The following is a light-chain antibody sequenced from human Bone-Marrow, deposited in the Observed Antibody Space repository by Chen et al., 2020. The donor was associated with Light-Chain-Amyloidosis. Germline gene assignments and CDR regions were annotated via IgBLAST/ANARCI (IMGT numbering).Light chain of an antibody. CDR2: RDT. V-gene: IGLV3-25*03. J-gene: IGLJ2*01. CDR3: QSADSSGTYEVI. CDR1: DLPTKY. Sequence: SYELPQTPSASVSPGPTARITCSGDDLPTKYAYWYQQKPGQAPVLVIHRDTERPSGISERFSGSSSGTTATLTISGVQAEDEADYHCQSADSSGTYEVIFGGGTKLTVL.